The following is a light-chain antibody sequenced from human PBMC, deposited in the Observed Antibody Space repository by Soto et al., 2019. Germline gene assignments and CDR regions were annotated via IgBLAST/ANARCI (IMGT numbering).Light chain of an antibody. V-gene: IGKV1-39*01. CDR1: QSIRSY. Sequence: DIQLTQSPSSLSASVGDRVTITCRASQSIRSYLNWYQQKPGKAPKLLIYAASSLQTGVSSRFSGSGSGTDFTLTISNLQPEDFATYYWQQTSSTPTFGGGTKV. CDR3: QQTSSTPT. J-gene: IGKJ4*01. CDR2: AAS.